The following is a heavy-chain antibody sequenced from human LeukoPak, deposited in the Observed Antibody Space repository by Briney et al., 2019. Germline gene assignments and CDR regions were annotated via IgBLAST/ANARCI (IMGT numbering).Heavy chain of an antibody. CDR3: ARDRRDGYNLLDY. CDR2: IKQDESEK. V-gene: IGHV3-7*01. CDR1: GFTFSTYW. J-gene: IGHJ4*02. Sequence: GGSLRLSCAASGFTFSTYWMSWVRQAPGKGLEWVANIKQDESEKYYVDSVKGRFTISRDNAKNSLYLQMNSLRAEDTAVYYCARDRRDGYNLLDYWGQGTLVTVSS. D-gene: IGHD5-24*01.